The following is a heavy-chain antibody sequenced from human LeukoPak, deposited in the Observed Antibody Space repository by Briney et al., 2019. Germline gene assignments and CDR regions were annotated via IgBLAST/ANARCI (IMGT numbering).Heavy chain of an antibody. CDR1: GFIFSSYS. CDR2: ISSSGGGI. CDR3: AKAHEVVVVAATFALDPYGMDV. V-gene: IGHV3-48*01. J-gene: IGHJ6*02. Sequence: GGSLRLSCAASGFIFSSYSMNWVRQAPGKGLEWVSYISSSGGGIYYADSVKGRFTISRDNAKNTLYLQMNSLRAEDTAVYYCAKAHEVVVVAATFALDPYGMDVWGQGATVTVSS. D-gene: IGHD2-15*01.